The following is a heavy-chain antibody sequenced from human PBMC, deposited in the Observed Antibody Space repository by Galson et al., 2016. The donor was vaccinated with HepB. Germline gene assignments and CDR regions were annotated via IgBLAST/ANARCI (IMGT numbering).Heavy chain of an antibody. Sequence: SLRLSCAASGFTLNDHAMSWVRQATGTGLEWVSGISGSSGITFYADSVEGRSIISRDTSKNLLYLHMNSLRVEDTAMYFCARSFGRTSSLSVDSWGQGTLVTVSS. CDR1: GFTLNDHA. D-gene: IGHD3-3*01. CDR2: ISGSSGIT. V-gene: IGHV3-23*01. CDR3: ARSFGRTSSLSVDS. J-gene: IGHJ4*02.